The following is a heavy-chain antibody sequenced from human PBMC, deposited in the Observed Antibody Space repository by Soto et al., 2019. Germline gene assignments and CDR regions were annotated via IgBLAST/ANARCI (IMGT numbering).Heavy chain of an antibody. Sequence: QITLKESGPTLVKPTQTLTLTCTFSGFSLTTRGVGVGWIRQPPGKALEWLALIYWDDDEGYSPSLKSMLTITQDTSKNQVVLTMTNMDPVETVTDYSADRTRGYSYLFDYWGQGTLVTVSS. CDR1: GFSLTTRGVG. CDR2: IYWDDDE. CDR3: ADRTRGYSYLFDY. D-gene: IGHD5-18*01. J-gene: IGHJ4*02. V-gene: IGHV2-5*02.